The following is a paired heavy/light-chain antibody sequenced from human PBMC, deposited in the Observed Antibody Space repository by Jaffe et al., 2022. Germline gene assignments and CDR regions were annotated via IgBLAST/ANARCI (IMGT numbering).Heavy chain of an antibody. Sequence: EVQLVESGGGLVQPGGSLRLSCAASGLTFSIYWMSWVRQAPGKGPEWVANIKPDGSATNYVDSVKGRFTISRDNAENSLYLQMSSLRADDTAVYYCVFNQYWGRGTLVTVSS. CDR2: IKPDGSAT. CDR3: VFNQY. J-gene: IGHJ4*02. V-gene: IGHV3-7*01. CDR1: GLTFSIYW.
Light chain of an antibody. V-gene: IGKV1-5*03. CDR2: EAS. J-gene: IGKJ4*01. Sequence: DIQMTQSPSILSASVGDRVTITCRARQNINTWLAWYQQKPGNAPKVLIYEASSLESGVPSRFSGSGSGTEFTLTISSLQPDDFATYYCQQFNSYFGGGTKVEIK. CDR1: QNINTW. CDR3: QQFNSY.